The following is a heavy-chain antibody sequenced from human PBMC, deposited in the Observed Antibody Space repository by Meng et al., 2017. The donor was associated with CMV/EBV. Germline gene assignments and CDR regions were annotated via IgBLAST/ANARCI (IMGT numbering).Heavy chain of an antibody. CDR3: ALLGWVEYVFVFDY. J-gene: IGHJ4*02. Sequence: GESLMISCASSGFTFSSYGMHWVRQAPGRGLGWGAFIRYDGSNKYYADSVKGRFTISRDNSKNTLYLQMNSLRAEDTAVYYCALLGWVEYVFVFDYWGQGTLVTVSS. D-gene: IGHD3-16*01. CDR1: GFTFSSYG. CDR2: IRYDGSNK. V-gene: IGHV3-30*02.